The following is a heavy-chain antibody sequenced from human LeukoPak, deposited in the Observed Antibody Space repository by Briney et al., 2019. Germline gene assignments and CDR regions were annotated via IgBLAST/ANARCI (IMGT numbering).Heavy chain of an antibody. CDR2: ISAYNGNT. V-gene: IGHV1-18*01. Sequence: EASVKVSCKASGYTFTSYGISWVRQAPGQGLEWMGWISAYNGNTNYAQKLQGRVTMTTDSSTSTAYMELRSLRSDDTAVYYCARDTVTTEESVGSDAFDIWGQGTMVTVSS. D-gene: IGHD4-17*01. J-gene: IGHJ3*02. CDR1: GYTFTSYG. CDR3: ARDTVTTEESVGSDAFDI.